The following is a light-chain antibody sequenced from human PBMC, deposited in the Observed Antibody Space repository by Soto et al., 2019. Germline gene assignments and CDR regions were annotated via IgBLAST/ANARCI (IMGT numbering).Light chain of an antibody. CDR2: GAS. CDR3: QQYHNWPQT. Sequence: ETVMTQSPATLSVSPGERATLSCRASQSVRSTYLAWYQQRPGQAPRLLISGASTRATGIPARFSGSGSGTEFTLTISSLQSADFGVYYCQQYHNWPQTFGQGTKVDIK. CDR1: QSVRSTY. J-gene: IGKJ1*01. V-gene: IGKV3-15*01.